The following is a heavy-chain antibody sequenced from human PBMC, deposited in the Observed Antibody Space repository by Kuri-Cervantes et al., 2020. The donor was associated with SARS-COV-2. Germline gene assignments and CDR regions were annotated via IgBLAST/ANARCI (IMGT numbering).Heavy chain of an antibody. D-gene: IGHD1-1*01. J-gene: IGHJ4*02. V-gene: IGHV3-74*01. CDR2: IYPDGSYT. Sequence: GESLKISCAASGFTFSGHWLHWVRQAPGKGLVWVSRIYPDGSYTNNADSVKGRFTLSRDNAKNMLFLQMNSLRAEDTAVYYCVRDGDHWNFDYWGQGTLVTVSS. CDR1: GFTFSGHW. CDR3: VRDGDHWNFDY.